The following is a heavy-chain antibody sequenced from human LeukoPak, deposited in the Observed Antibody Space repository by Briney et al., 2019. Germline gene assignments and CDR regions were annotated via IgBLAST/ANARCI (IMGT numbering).Heavy chain of an antibody. CDR3: ARGGWSTSLNWFDP. CDR1: GYTFTGYY. J-gene: IGHJ5*02. Sequence: GASVKVSCKASGYTFTGYYMHWVQQAPGQGLEWMGWINPNSGGTNYAQKFQGRVTMTRDTSISTAYMELSRLRSDDTAVYYCARGGWSTSLNWFDPWGQGTLVTVSS. CDR2: INPNSGGT. V-gene: IGHV1-2*02. D-gene: IGHD2-2*01.